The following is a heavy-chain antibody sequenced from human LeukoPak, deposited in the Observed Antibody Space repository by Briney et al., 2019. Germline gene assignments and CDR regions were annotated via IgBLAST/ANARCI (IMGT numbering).Heavy chain of an antibody. Sequence: SETLSLTCAVYGGSFSGYYWSWIRQPPGKGLEWIGEINHSGSTNYNLSLKSRVTISVDTSKNQFSLKLSSVTAADTAVYYCARHLLLRQPDYWGQGTLVTVSS. D-gene: IGHD6-13*01. CDR1: GGSFSGYY. CDR2: INHSGST. V-gene: IGHV4-34*01. J-gene: IGHJ4*02. CDR3: ARHLLLRQPDY.